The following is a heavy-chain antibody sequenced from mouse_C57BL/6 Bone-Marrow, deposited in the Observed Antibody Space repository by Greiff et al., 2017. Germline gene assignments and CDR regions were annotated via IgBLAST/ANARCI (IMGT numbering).Heavy chain of an antibody. J-gene: IGHJ3*01. V-gene: IGHV1-39*01. CDR2: ITPNYGTT. D-gene: IGHD2-5*01. Sequence: VHVKQSGPELVQPGASVKISCKASGYSFTDYNMNWVKQSNGKSLEWIGVITPNYGTTSYNQKFNGKDTLTVYQSSSTAYMQLNILTSEDSAVYYCARRAGRYSNWFAYWGQGTLVTVSA. CDR1: GYSFTDYN. CDR3: ARRAGRYSNWFAY.